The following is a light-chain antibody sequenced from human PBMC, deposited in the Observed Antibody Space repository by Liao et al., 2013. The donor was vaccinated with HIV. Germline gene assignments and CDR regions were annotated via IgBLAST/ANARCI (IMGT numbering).Light chain of an antibody. Sequence: SYELTQPPSVSVSPGQTARITCSGDALPKQNPYWYQQKPGQAPVLVIHYDSARPSGIPERFSGSNSVNTATLTISTVEAGDEADYYCQMWDHSSDQVVFGGGTKVTVL. V-gene: IGLV3-21*01. CDR1: ALPKQN. J-gene: IGLJ2*01. CDR3: QMWDHSSDQVV. CDR2: YDS.